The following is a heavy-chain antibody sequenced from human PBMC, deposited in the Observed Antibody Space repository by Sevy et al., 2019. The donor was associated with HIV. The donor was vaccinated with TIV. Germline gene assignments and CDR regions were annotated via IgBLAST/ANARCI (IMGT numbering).Heavy chain of an antibody. CDR3: VRTYDSTGYNYFRDGIFDL. V-gene: IGHV3-7*03. CDR1: GFTFDYYW. Sequence: GGSLRLSCAASGFTFDYYWMNWVRQAPGKGLEWVANIKDDGSEKHYVDSVKGRFTISRDNAKNQLYVQMSSLRVEDTAVYYCVRTYDSTGYNYFRDGIFDLWGQGTKVTVSS. D-gene: IGHD3-22*01. CDR2: IKDDGSEK. J-gene: IGHJ3*01.